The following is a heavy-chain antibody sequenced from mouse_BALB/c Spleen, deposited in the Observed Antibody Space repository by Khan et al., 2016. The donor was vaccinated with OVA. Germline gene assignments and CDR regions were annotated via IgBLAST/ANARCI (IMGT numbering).Heavy chain of an antibody. CDR3: ARSVTITTVVATDFDY. V-gene: IGHV3-2*02. Sequence: EVQLQESGHGLVKPSQSLSLTCTVTGYSITSDYAWNWIRQFPGNKLEWMGYISYSGRTSYNPSLKSRISITRDTSKNQFFLQLNSVTTEDTATYYWARSVTITTVVATDFDYWGQGTTLTVSS. J-gene: IGHJ2*01. D-gene: IGHD1-1*01. CDR1: GYSITSDYA. CDR2: ISYSGRT.